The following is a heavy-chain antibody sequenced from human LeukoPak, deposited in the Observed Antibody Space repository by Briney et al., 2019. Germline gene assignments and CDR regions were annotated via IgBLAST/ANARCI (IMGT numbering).Heavy chain of an antibody. D-gene: IGHD3-9*01. V-gene: IGHV2-5*01. CDR1: GFSLSTSGVG. CDR2: IYWHDET. CDR3: ARRRVGRYFDWSFPYFDY. Sequence: SGPTLVNPTQTLALTCTFSGFSLSTSGVGVGWIRQPPGKALEWLAIIYWHDETHYSPSLKSRLTITKDTSKNQVVLTMTNMDPVDTATYYCARRRVGRYFDWSFPYFDYWGQGTLVTVSS. J-gene: IGHJ4*02.